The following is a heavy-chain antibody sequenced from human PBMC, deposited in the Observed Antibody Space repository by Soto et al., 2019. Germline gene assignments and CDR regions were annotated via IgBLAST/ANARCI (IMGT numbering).Heavy chain of an antibody. CDR3: ARDGVSSTEYTLNYGTYFDY. CDR1: GFTYSTYT. D-gene: IGHD1-7*01. CDR2: ISYDGNNK. J-gene: IGHJ4*02. Sequence: QVQLVESGGGVVQPGRSLRLSCAASGFTYSTYTMHWVRQAPGKGLEWVAVISYDGNNKFYADSVKGRFTISRDSTKQTLYLQMNSLRPDDTAMYYCARDGVSSTEYTLNYGTYFDYCGQGALVTVSS. V-gene: IGHV3-30-3*01.